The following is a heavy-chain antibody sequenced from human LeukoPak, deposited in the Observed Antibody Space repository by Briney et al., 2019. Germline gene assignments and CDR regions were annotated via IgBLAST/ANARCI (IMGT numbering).Heavy chain of an antibody. V-gene: IGHV3-48*01. CDR1: GFTFSGYS. J-gene: IGHJ4*02. D-gene: IGHD2-21*01. Sequence: PGGSLRLSCAASGFTFSGYSMNWVRQAPGKGLEWISYINNDRSSIADSAKGRFTISRDNAENSLFLQMNSLRAEDTAVYYCATDTDWSFDYWGQGILVTVSS. CDR2: INNDRSSI. CDR3: ATDTDWSFDY.